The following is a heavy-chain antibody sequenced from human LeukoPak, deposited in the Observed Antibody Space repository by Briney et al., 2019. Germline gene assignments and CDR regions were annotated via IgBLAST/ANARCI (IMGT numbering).Heavy chain of an antibody. Sequence: GASVKVPCKSSGYTFTTYAIHWVRQAPGQRLEYMGWINAGNGNTKYSQNFQGRVTITRDTSASTAYMELSSLRSEDTAVYYCAREHDVLTGYSLDYWGQGTLVTVSS. CDR3: AREHDVLTGYSLDY. CDR2: INAGNGNT. J-gene: IGHJ4*02. CDR1: GYTFTTYA. D-gene: IGHD3-9*01. V-gene: IGHV1-3*01.